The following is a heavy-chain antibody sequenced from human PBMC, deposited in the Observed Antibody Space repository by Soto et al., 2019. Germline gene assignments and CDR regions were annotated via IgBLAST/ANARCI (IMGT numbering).Heavy chain of an antibody. Sequence: QMQLVESGGGVVQPGRSLRLSCAASGFTFRSYGIHWVRQAPGKGLEWVALIWFDGSKKYYVDSVKGRFAVSRDNSKNTLYLQMNSLIVEDTAVYYCARDRLVPYGYGMDVWGQGTTFTVSS. CDR1: GFTFRSYG. CDR3: ARDRLVPYGYGMDV. D-gene: IGHD2-2*01. V-gene: IGHV3-33*01. J-gene: IGHJ6*02. CDR2: IWFDGSKK.